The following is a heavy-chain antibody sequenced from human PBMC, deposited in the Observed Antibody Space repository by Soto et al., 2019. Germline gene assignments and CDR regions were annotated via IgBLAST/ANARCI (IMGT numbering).Heavy chain of an antibody. CDR3: TKSPFGVVGLDY. CDR2: ISSKAFGGTT. V-gene: IGHV3-49*05. D-gene: IGHD1-26*01. J-gene: IGHJ4*02. CDR1: GFTFGDHA. Sequence: EVQLVESGGGLVKPGRSLRLSCTTSGFTFGDHAMSWFRQAPGKGLEWVGFISSKAFGGTTEYAASVKGRCTISSDDSNSIAYLQMNTLKTEDTAVYCCTKSPFGVVGLDYWGQGTLVTVSS.